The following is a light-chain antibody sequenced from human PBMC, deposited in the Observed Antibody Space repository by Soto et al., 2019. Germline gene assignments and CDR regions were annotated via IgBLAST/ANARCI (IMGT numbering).Light chain of an antibody. CDR2: GAS. CDR1: QSVSSSF. Sequence: EIVLTQSPGTLSLSPGERATLSCRASQSVSSSFLAWYQQKPGQAPRFLMYGASRSATGVPDRFSGSGSGTDFTLTISRLEPEDFAVYYCQQYGSSPLTFGGGTKVEIK. J-gene: IGKJ4*01. CDR3: QQYGSSPLT. V-gene: IGKV3-20*01.